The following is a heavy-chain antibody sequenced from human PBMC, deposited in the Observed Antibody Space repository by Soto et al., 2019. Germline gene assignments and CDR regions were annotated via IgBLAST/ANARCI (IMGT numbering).Heavy chain of an antibody. CDR2: IYYSGST. Sequence: QVQLQESGPGLVKPSQTLSLTCTVSGGSISSGGYYWSWIRQHPGKGLEWIGYIYYSGSTYYNPSLKSRVTIXVXTXXNQFPLKLSSVTAADTAVYYCARSGYSYGPNPLLYWGQGTLVTVSS. CDR1: GGSISSGGYY. V-gene: IGHV4-31*03. D-gene: IGHD5-18*01. CDR3: ARSGYSYGPNPLLY. J-gene: IGHJ4*02.